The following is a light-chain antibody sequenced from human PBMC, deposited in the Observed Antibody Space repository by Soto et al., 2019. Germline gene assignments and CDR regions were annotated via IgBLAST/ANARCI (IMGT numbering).Light chain of an antibody. CDR1: QSVSSY. CDR2: DAC. J-gene: IGKJ1*01. CDR3: RQRSHWT. Sequence: ENMFRQTAATLSLSTGARATLACRASQSVSSYLAWYQQQPGQAPRLLLYDACNRATGIPARFSGSGSGTDFTITSSSLEDDEFAVYHRRQRSHWTFGQGTKVDI. V-gene: IGKV3-11*01.